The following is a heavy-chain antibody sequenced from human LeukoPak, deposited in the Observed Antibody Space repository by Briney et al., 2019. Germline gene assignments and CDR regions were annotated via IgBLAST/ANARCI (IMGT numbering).Heavy chain of an antibody. CDR3: ARVGYYESSGYYEY. D-gene: IGHD3-22*01. V-gene: IGHV1-46*01. CDR2: IITSAGST. J-gene: IGHJ4*02. Sequence: ASVNVSCKASGYTFTSYYMHWVRQAPGQGLEWMGLIITSAGSTTYAQNFQGRVTLTRDTSISTVYMELSRLRSDDTAVYYCARVGYYESSGYYEYWGQGTLVTVSS. CDR1: GYTFTSYY.